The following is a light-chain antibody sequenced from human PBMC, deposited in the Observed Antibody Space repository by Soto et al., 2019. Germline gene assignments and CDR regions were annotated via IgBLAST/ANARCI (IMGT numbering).Light chain of an antibody. Sequence: QSVLTQPPSASGTPGQSVTISCTGTSSDVGAYNYVTWYQQHPGEFPNLLIYEVTQRPSGVPDRFSGSKSGNTASLSVSGLQAEDEADYYSKSYAGSNNLVFGGGTKLTVL. CDR2: EVT. CDR1: SSDVGAYNY. J-gene: IGLJ2*01. V-gene: IGLV2-8*01. CDR3: KSYAGSNNLV.